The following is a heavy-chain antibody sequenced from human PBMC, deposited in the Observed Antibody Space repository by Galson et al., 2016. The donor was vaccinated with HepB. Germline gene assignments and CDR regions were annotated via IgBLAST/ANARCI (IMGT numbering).Heavy chain of an antibody. V-gene: IGHV1-18*01. J-gene: IGHJ6*03. Sequence: SVKVFCKASGYTFTNYGISWVRQAPGQGLEWMGWISAYNGNTNYAQKLQGRVTMTTDTSTSTAYIELRSLRSDGTAVYYCAKNRGWEYKNYHMDVWGKGTTVTVSS. CDR1: GYTFTNYG. CDR3: AKNRGWEYKNYHMDV. CDR2: ISAYNGNT. D-gene: IGHD3-10*01.